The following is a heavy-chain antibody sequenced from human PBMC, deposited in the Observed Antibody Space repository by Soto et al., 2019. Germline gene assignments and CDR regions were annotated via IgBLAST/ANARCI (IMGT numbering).Heavy chain of an antibody. V-gene: IGHV3-30-3*01. D-gene: IGHD1-26*01. Sequence: PVGSLRLSCAASKFTFSSYAMHWVRQAPDKGLEWVALVSSDGTNKYYADSVKGRFTISRDNSRNTVDLHMNSLSAEDTAVYYCAREYWIVGTPGAFDIWGQGTMVTV. CDR2: VSSDGTNK. CDR3: AREYWIVGTPGAFDI. J-gene: IGHJ3*02. CDR1: KFTFSSYA.